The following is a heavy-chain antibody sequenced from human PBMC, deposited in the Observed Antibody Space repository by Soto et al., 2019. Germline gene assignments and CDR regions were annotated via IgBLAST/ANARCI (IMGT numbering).Heavy chain of an antibody. D-gene: IGHD5-12*01. CDR2: IYDSGSS. V-gene: IGHV4-30-4*01. J-gene: IGHJ4*02. Sequence: SETLSLTCTVSGGSVSSGDYFWSWIRQPPGKGLEWIGYIYDSGSSYYNPSLKSRVTMSVDTSKNQFSLKLRSVTAADTAMYYCAREKGYISGPKNFDSWGQGTLVTVSS. CDR3: AREKGYISGPKNFDS. CDR1: GGSVSSGDYF.